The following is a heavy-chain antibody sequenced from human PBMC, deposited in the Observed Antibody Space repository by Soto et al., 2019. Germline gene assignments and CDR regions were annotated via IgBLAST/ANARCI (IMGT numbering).Heavy chain of an antibody. J-gene: IGHJ4*02. V-gene: IGHV1-18*04. CDR1: GYTFTSYG. D-gene: IGHD4-17*01. CDR2: ISAYNGNT. Sequence: ASVKVSCKASGYTFTSYGISWVRQAPGQGLEWMGWISAYNGNTNYAQKLQGRVTMTTDTSTRTAYMELRSLRSDDTAVYYCARDHDYGGFLDHWGQGTRVTVSS. CDR3: ARDHDYGGFLDH.